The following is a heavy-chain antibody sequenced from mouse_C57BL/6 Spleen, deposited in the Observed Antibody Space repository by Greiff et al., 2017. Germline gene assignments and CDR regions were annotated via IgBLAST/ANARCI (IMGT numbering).Heavy chain of an antibody. D-gene: IGHD1-2*01. V-gene: IGHV3-6*01. CDR3: ARDPTTAFDD. J-gene: IGHJ2*01. CDR2: ISYDGSN. Sequence: EVKLMESGPGLVKPSQSLSLTCSVPGYSITSGYYWNWIRPFPGNKLGWMGYISYDGSNNYNPSLRKRISITRDTTKNQFFLMLNSVTTDDTATFYCARDPTTAFDDWGQGTTLTVAS. CDR1: GYSITSGYY.